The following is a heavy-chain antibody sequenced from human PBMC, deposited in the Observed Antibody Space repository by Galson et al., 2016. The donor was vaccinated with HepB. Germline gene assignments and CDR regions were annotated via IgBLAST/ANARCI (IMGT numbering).Heavy chain of an antibody. CDR3: ARDFTGQSYSSWWNLDYYYGMDV. CDR2: ISYDGSDK. D-gene: IGHD6-6*01. CDR1: GFIFNTHA. J-gene: IGHJ6*02. V-gene: IGHV3-30*04. Sequence: SLRLSCAAPGFIFNTHAIHWVRQAPGKGLEWVAIISYDGSDKYYADSVKGRFTISRDNSKNTLYLQMNSLSGEDTAVYYCARDFTGQSYSSWWNLDYYYGMDVWGQGTTVTVSS.